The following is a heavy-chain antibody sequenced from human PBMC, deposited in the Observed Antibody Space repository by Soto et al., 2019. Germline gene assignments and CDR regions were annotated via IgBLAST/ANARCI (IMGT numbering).Heavy chain of an antibody. V-gene: IGHV3-23*01. CDR2: ISGSGGNT. CDR3: AKVGCISTSCYSQGLDV. CDR1: GFTFSSYA. J-gene: IGHJ6*02. Sequence: GGSLRLSCAASGFTFSSYAMSWVRQAPGKGLEWVSGISGSGGNTYYADSVKGRFTISRDNSKNTLYMQMKSLRAEDTAVYYCAKVGCISTSCYSQGLDVWGEVTTVTV. D-gene: IGHD2-2*02.